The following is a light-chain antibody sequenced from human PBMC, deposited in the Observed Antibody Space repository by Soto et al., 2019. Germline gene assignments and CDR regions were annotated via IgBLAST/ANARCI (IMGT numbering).Light chain of an antibody. J-gene: IGLJ1*01. CDR3: CSLTTSHTYV. CDR2: HAT. Sequence: QSALTQPASVSGSPGQSITISCTGTSSDIGHYDYVSWYQQHPGKAPKLMIYHATYRPSGVSNRYSGSKSGNSASLTISGLQADDEADYYCCSLTTSHTYVFGNGTKVTVL. CDR1: SSDIGHYDY. V-gene: IGLV2-14*03.